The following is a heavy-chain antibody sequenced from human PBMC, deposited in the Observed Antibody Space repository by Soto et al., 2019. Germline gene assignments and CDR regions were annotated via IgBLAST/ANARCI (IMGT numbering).Heavy chain of an antibody. CDR2: ISSRNNYT. V-gene: IGHV3-11*06. Sequence: PGGSLRLSCAASGFTFSDYYMSWIRQTPGKGLEWISYISSRNNYTKYADSVKGRFTISRDNAKSSLFLQMDSLKAEDTAVYYCARSVVSSTRFDPWGQGTLVTVSS. J-gene: IGHJ5*02. CDR1: GFTFSDYY. CDR3: ARSVVSSTRFDP. D-gene: IGHD6-13*01.